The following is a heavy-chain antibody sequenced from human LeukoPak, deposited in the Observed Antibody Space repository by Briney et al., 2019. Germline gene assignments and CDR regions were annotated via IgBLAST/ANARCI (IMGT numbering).Heavy chain of an antibody. CDR3: AKVQQLVGYYYYGMDV. D-gene: IGHD6-13*01. J-gene: IGHJ6*02. CDR2: ISGSGGST. Sequence: AGSLRLSCAAYGFTFRSYAMSWVRQAPGKGLEWVSAISGSGGSTYYADSVKGRFTISRDNSKNTLYLQMNSLRAEDTAVYYCAKVQQLVGYYYYGMDVWGQGTTVTVSS. V-gene: IGHV3-23*01. CDR1: GFTFRSYA.